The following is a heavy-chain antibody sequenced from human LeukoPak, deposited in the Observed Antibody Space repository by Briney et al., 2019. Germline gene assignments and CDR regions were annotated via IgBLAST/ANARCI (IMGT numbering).Heavy chain of an antibody. CDR2: TNADGSST. CDR1: GFTFSTYW. J-gene: IGHJ4*02. Sequence: GGPLRLSCAASGFTFSTYWMHWVRQAPGKGLVWVSRTNADGSSTSYADSVKGRFTISRDNAKNTLYLQMNSLRADDTAVYYCARGGLEPVDYWGQGTLVTASS. D-gene: IGHD1-1*01. V-gene: IGHV3-74*01. CDR3: ARGGLEPVDY.